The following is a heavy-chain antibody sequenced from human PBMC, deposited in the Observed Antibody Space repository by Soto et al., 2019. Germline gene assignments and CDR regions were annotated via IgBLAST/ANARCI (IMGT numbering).Heavy chain of an antibody. V-gene: IGHV3-23*01. Sequence: EVPLLESGGGLVQPGGSLRLSCAASGFTFNTFEMSWVRQAPGRGLEWVSFISTDSSRAYYAGAVKGRFTISRDNSKHTLYVQMNSLTAEDAAVYACVKGGWLDFWGQGTLVTVSS. CDR1: GFTFNTFE. CDR2: ISTDSSRA. J-gene: IGHJ5*01. D-gene: IGHD3-16*01. CDR3: VKGGWLDF.